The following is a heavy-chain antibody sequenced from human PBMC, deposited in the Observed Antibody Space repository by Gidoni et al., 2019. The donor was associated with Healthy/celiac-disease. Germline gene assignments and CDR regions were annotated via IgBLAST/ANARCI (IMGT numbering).Heavy chain of an antibody. CDR1: GYHFTSYG. D-gene: IGHD2-21*02. CDR2: ISAYNGNT. CDR3: ARDCGGDCSLSLYYGMDV. Sequence: QVQLVQSGAEVKKPGASVKVSCKASGYHFTSYGFSWVRQAPGQGLEWMGWISAYNGNTNYAQKLQGRVTMTTDTSTSTAYMELRSLRSDDTAVYYCARDCGGDCSLSLYYGMDVWGQGTTVTVSS. J-gene: IGHJ6*02. V-gene: IGHV1-18*01.